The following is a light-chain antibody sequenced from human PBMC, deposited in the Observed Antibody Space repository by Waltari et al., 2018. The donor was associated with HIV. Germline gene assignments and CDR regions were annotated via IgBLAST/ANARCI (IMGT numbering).Light chain of an antibody. J-gene: IGLJ3*02. CDR1: NSNVGRTS. Sequence: QSVLTQPPSASGTPGQGVTISCSGRNSNVGRTSVCWYRQPPGTAPKLLIYDNDKRPSGVSARFSGSKSGTSASLAISGLRSDDEADYYCSAWDDSLSVVVFGGGTKLTVL. CDR2: DND. V-gene: IGLV1-47*01. CDR3: SAWDDSLSVVV.